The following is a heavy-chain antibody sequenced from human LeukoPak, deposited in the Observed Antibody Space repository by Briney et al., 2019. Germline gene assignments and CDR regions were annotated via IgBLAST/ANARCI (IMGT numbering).Heavy chain of an antibody. J-gene: IGHJ4*02. Sequence: SETLPLTCTVSGGSISSYYWSWIRQPPGKGLEWIGYIYYSGSTNYNPSLKSRVTISVDTSKNQFSLKLSSVTAADTAVYYCARLDYGDYVTVDYWGQGTLVTVSS. CDR3: ARLDYGDYVTVDY. D-gene: IGHD4-17*01. V-gene: IGHV4-59*01. CDR2: IYYSGST. CDR1: GGSISSYY.